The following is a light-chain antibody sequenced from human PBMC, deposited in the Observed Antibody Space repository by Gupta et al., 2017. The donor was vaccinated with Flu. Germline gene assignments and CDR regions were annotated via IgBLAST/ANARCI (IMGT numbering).Light chain of an antibody. CDR1: QSISSN. CDR2: GAS. V-gene: IGKV3-15*01. CDR3: QEYNTWPPWT. Sequence: EIVMTQSPATLSMSPGERAILSCRANQSISSNLAWYQQKPGQAPRLLIYGASTRANDIPARFSGSGCGKEVTLTISSRQAEDYAGYYCQEYNTWPPWTFGQGTKVEIK. J-gene: IGKJ1*01.